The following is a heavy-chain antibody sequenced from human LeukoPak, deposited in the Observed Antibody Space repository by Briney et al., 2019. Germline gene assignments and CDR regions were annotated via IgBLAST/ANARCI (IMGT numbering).Heavy chain of an antibody. CDR1: GFTFSSYG. CDR2: ISYDGSNK. Sequence: GGSLRLSCAASGFTFSSYGMHWVRQAPGKGLEWVAVISYDGSNKYYADSVKGRFTISRDNSKNTLYLQMNSLRAEDTAVYYCARDPLGDSTYYFDYWGQGTLVTVSS. V-gene: IGHV3-30*19. CDR3: ARDPLGDSTYYFDY. J-gene: IGHJ4*02. D-gene: IGHD2-21*01.